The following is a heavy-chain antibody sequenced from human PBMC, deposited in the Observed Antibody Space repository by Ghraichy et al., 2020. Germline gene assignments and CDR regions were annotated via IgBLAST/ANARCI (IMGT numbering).Heavy chain of an antibody. CDR2: IYYSGST. V-gene: IGHV4-61*01. Sequence: SETLSLTCTVSGGSVSSGSYYWSWIRQPPGKGLEWIGYIYYSGSTNYNPSLKSRVTISVDTSKNQFSLKLSSVTAADTAVYYCARVGYSGYVFDYWGQGTLVTVSS. J-gene: IGHJ4*02. CDR1: GGSVSSGSYY. CDR3: ARVGYSGYVFDY. D-gene: IGHD5-12*01.